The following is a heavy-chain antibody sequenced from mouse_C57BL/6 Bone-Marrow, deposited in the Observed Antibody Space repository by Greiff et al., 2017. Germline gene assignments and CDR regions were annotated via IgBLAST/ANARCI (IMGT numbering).Heavy chain of an antibody. CDR1: GYTFTSYW. V-gene: IGHV1-69*01. J-gene: IGHJ2*01. D-gene: IGHD2-5*01. CDR2: IDPSDSYT. Sequence: QVQLQQPGAELVMPGASVKLSCKASGYTFTSYWMHWVKQRPGQGLEWIGEIDPSDSYTNYNQKFKGKSTLTVDKSSSTAYMQLSSLTSEDSAVYYCAMGYYSNVFDYWGQGTTLTVSS. CDR3: AMGYYSNVFDY.